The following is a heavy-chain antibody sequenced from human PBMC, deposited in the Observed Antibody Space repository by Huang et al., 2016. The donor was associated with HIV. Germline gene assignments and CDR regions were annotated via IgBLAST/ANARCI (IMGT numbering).Heavy chain of an antibody. V-gene: IGHV3-7*01. J-gene: IGHJ4*02. CDR2: IKTDGSEK. Sequence: EVQLVESGGGLVQPGGSLGLSCAASGFTFNSYWMSWVRQAPGKGMEWVAGIKTDGSEKSYVDSVKGRFTSSRDNAKNSLYLQMNSLRAEDTAVYYCVRLLGHTGDYWGQGTLVTVSS. D-gene: IGHD1-26*01. CDR1: GFTFNSYW. CDR3: VRLLGHTGDY.